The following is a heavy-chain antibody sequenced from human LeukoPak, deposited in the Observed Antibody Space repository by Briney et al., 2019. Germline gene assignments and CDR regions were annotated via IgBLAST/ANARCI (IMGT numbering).Heavy chain of an antibody. D-gene: IGHD5-24*01. CDR2: IYTSGST. V-gene: IGHV4-4*07. CDR1: GGSISIYY. CDR3: ARGSDGYKPFDY. J-gene: IGHJ4*02. Sequence: SETLSLTCTVSGGSISIYYWSWIRQPAGKGLEWIGRIYTSGSTNYNPSLQCRVNMSVATSKDQFSRKLSSVSAADTAVYYCARGSDGYKPFDYWGEGSLVTVS.